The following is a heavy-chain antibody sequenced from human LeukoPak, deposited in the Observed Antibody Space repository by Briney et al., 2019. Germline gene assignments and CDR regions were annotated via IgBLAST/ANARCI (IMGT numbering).Heavy chain of an antibody. Sequence: GGSLRLSCAASGFTFSSYEMNWVRQAPGKGLEWVSYISSSGSTIYYADSVKGRFTISRDNAKNSLYLQMNSLRAEDTAVYYCAGGALSSFDPNFDYWGQGTLVTVSS. CDR2: ISSSGSTI. CDR1: GFTFSSYE. J-gene: IGHJ4*02. CDR3: AGGALSSFDPNFDY. D-gene: IGHD6-6*01. V-gene: IGHV3-48*03.